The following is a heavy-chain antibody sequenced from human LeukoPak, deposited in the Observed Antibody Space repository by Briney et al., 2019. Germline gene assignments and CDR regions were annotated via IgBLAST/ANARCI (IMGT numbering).Heavy chain of an antibody. CDR3: ARDGQRSSTSVFDY. Sequence: EASVKVSCKASGYTFTSYGINWVRQAPGQGLEWMGWISAYNGNTNYAQKLQGRVTMTTDTSTSTAYMELRSLRSDDTAVYYCARDGQRSSTSVFDYWGQGTLVTVSS. D-gene: IGHD2-2*01. V-gene: IGHV1-18*01. CDR2: ISAYNGNT. J-gene: IGHJ4*02. CDR1: GYTFTSYG.